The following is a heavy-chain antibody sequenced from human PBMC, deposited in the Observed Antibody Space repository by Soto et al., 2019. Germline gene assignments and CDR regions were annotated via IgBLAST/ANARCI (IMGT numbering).Heavy chain of an antibody. CDR2: FDPEDGET. CDR3: AIPYSGSSYFDY. V-gene: IGHV1-24*01. CDR1: GYTLTELS. D-gene: IGHD1-26*01. J-gene: IGHJ4*02. Sequence: ASVKVSCKVSGYTLTELSMHWVRQAPGKGLEWMGGFDPEDGETIYAQKFQGRVTMTEDTSTDTAHMELSSLRSEDTAVYYCAIPYSGSSYFDYWGQGTLVTVSS.